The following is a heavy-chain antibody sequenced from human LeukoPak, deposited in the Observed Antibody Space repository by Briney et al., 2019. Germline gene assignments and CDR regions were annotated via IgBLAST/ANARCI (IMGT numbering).Heavy chain of an antibody. V-gene: IGHV3-23*01. CDR3: AKDRSGSSSGFDY. CDR2: ISGSGGST. J-gene: IGHJ4*02. Sequence: PGGSLRLSCAASGFTFSSYAMSWVRQAPGKGLEWVSVISGSGGSTYYADSVKGRFTISRDSSKNTLYLQMNSLRAEDTAVYYCAKDRSGSSSGFDYWGQGTLVTVSS. CDR1: GFTFSSYA. D-gene: IGHD1-26*01.